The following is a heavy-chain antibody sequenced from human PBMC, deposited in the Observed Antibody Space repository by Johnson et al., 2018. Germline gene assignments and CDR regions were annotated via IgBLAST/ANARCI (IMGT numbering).Heavy chain of an antibody. Sequence: VQLQESGGGLVQPGGSLRLSCAASGFTFSSYAMSWVRQAPGKGLEWVSAISGSGAGRYYADSVNGRFTISRYNSRNTVFLQMTSLSAEDTAINYCAKGPGWLRPWGQGTLVTVSS. V-gene: IGHV3-23*01. CDR1: GFTFSSYA. CDR3: AKGPGWLRP. D-gene: IGHD5-12*01. J-gene: IGHJ1*01. CDR2: ISGSGAGR.